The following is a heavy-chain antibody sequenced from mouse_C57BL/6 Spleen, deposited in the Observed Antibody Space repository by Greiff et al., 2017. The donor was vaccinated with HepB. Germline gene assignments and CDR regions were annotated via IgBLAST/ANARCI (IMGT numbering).Heavy chain of an antibody. CDR2: IYPRGGNT. D-gene: IGHD1-1*01. CDR1: GYTFTSYG. J-gene: IGHJ3*01. V-gene: IGHV1-81*01. Sequence: LEESGAELARPGASVKLSCKASGYTFTSYGISWVKQRTGQGLEWIGEIYPRGGNTYYNEKFKGKATLTADKSSSTAYMELRSLTSEDAAVYFCARSLTTVVAEDWFAYWGQGTLVTVSA. CDR3: ARSLTTVVAEDWFAY.